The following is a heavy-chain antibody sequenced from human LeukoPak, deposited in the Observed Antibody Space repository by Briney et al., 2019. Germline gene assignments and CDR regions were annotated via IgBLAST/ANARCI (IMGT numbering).Heavy chain of an antibody. CDR3: ARDGDAYNFDY. J-gene: IGHJ4*02. Sequence: GGSLRLSCAASGFTFSSYWMHWVRRAPGKGLVWVSRIKSDGISTSYADSVKGRFTISRDNAKNTLYLQMNSLRAEDTAVYYCARDGDAYNFDYWGQGTLVTVSS. CDR1: GFTFSSYW. V-gene: IGHV3-74*01. D-gene: IGHD5-24*01. CDR2: IKSDGIST.